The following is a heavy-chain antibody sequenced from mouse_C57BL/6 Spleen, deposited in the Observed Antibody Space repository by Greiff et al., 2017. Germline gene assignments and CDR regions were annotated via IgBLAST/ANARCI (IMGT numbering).Heavy chain of an antibody. CDR3: VRDRDGYYDYDAMDY. CDR1: GFTFNTYA. Sequence: EVQLVESGGGLVQPKGSLKLSCAASGFTFNTYAMHWVRQAPGKGLEWVARLRSKSSNYATYYAVQVKDRFTISRDDSQSMLYLQMNNLKIEDTAMYYCVRDRDGYYDYDAMDYWGQGTTVTVSS. D-gene: IGHD2-3*01. CDR2: LRSKSSNYAT. V-gene: IGHV10-3*01. J-gene: IGHJ4*01.